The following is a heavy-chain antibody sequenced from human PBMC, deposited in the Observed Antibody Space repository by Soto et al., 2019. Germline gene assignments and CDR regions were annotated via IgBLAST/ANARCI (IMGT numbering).Heavy chain of an antibody. V-gene: IGHV3-30*18. D-gene: IGHD6-19*01. Sequence: VQLVESGGGVVQPGRSLRLSCAASGFTFSDYAMHWVHQAPGKGLEWVAVVSHDGRNTHYADSVKGRFTISRDSSKNTVSREMTSLRAEDTAVYYCAKGGRQWLVTSDFNYWGQGALVTVSS. CDR1: GFTFSDYA. J-gene: IGHJ4*02. CDR2: VSHDGRNT. CDR3: AKGGRQWLVTSDFNY.